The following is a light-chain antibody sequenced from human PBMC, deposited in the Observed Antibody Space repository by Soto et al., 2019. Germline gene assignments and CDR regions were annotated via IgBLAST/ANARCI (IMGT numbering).Light chain of an antibody. CDR2: GNT. CDR1: SSNIGAGYD. V-gene: IGLV1-40*01. CDR3: QSYDDSLSCSV. Sequence: QSVLTQPPSVSGAPGQRVTISCTGSSSNIGAGYDVHWYQQLPGTAPKLLIYGNTNRLSGVPDRFSGSKSDTSASLAITGIQAEDEADYYCQSYDDSLSCSVFGGGTKLTVL. J-gene: IGLJ3*02.